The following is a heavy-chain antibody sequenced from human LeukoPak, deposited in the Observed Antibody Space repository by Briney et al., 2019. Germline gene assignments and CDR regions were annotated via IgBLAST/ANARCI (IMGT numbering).Heavy chain of an antibody. Sequence: GGSLRLSCAASGFTFSNYAMHWVRQAPGKGLEYVSAISNTGGTTYYANSVKDRFTISRDNSKNTLYLQMGSLRAEDMAVYYCARVWASNYFDYWGQGTLVTVSS. J-gene: IGHJ4*02. CDR1: GFTFSNYA. CDR2: ISNTGGTT. CDR3: ARVWASNYFDY. D-gene: IGHD1-26*01. V-gene: IGHV3-64*01.